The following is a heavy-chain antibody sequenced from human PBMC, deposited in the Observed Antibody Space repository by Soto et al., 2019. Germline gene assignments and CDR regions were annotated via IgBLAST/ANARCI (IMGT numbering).Heavy chain of an antibody. Sequence: GGSLRLSCAASGFTFSNAWMNWVRQAPGKGLEWVGRIKSKTDGGTTDYAAPVKGRFTISRDDSKNTLYLQMNSLRAEDTAVYYCAKDPSSTGGPPHSRPPYWGQGTLVTVSS. D-gene: IGHD2-15*01. CDR2: IKSKTDGGTT. CDR1: GFTFSNAW. V-gene: IGHV3-15*07. CDR3: AKDPSSTGGPPHSRPPY. J-gene: IGHJ4*02.